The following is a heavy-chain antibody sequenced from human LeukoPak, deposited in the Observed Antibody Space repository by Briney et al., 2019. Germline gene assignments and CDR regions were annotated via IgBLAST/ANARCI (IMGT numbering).Heavy chain of an antibody. CDR2: ISYDGGNK. D-gene: IGHD4-11*01. CDR3: AREGTTVGGFDY. J-gene: IGHJ4*02. V-gene: IGHV3-30*03. CDR1: GFTFSGHG. Sequence: GRSLRLSWAASGFTFSGHGMHWVRQAPGKGLEGVAGISYDGGNKYYADSVKGRFTISRDNARTSLYLQMNSLRAEDTAVYYCAREGTTVGGFDYWGQGTLVTVSS.